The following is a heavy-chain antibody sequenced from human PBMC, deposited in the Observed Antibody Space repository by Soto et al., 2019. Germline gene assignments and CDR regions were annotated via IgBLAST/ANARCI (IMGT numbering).Heavy chain of an antibody. CDR2: INAGNGNT. Sequence: ASVKVSCNASGYTFTSYAMRWVRQAPGQRLEWMGCINAGNGNTKYSQKFQGRVTITRDTSASTAYMELSSLRSEDTAVYYCARVAAARAPHXVTDDWGQGTLXTXS. V-gene: IGHV1-3*01. D-gene: IGHD6-13*01. CDR1: GYTFTSYA. CDR3: ARVAAARAPHXVTDD. J-gene: IGHJ4*02.